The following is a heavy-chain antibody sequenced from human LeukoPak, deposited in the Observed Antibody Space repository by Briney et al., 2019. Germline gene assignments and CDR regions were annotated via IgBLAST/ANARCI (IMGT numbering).Heavy chain of an antibody. CDR2: IYPGDSDT. D-gene: IGHD4-11*01. Sequence: GESLKISCKGSGYSFTSYWIGWVRQMPGKGLEWMGIIYPGDSDTRYSPSFQGQVTISADKSISTAYLQWSSLKASDTAMYYCARLSAHDYSNYVNYFDYWGQGTLDTVSS. V-gene: IGHV5-51*01. J-gene: IGHJ4*02. CDR3: ARLSAHDYSNYVNYFDY. CDR1: GYSFTSYW.